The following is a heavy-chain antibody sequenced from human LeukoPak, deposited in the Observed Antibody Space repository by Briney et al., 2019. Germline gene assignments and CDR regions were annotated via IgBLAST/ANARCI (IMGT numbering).Heavy chain of an antibody. V-gene: IGHV3-9*03. Sequence: GGSLRLSCVASGFKFDDYAMHWVRQAPGKGLEWVSGISWNSGSIGYADSVRGRFTISRDNAKNSLHLQMNSLRPEDMALYYCAKDMSYYYDSSGPTDCWGQGTLVTVSS. CDR2: ISWNSGSI. J-gene: IGHJ4*02. D-gene: IGHD3-22*01. CDR1: GFKFDDYA. CDR3: AKDMSYYYDSSGPTDC.